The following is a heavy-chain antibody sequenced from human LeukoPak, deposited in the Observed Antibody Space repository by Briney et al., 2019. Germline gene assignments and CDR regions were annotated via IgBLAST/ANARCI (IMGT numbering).Heavy chain of an antibody. CDR2: ISGSGGST. Sequence: PGGSLRLSCAAPGFTFSSYAMSWVRQAPGKGLEWVSAISGSGGSTYYADSVKGRFTISRDNSKNTLYLQMNSLRAEDTAVYYCAKDLRSMIVSPFDYWGQGTLVTVSS. CDR3: AKDLRSMIVSPFDY. D-gene: IGHD3-22*01. V-gene: IGHV3-23*01. CDR1: GFTFSSYA. J-gene: IGHJ4*02.